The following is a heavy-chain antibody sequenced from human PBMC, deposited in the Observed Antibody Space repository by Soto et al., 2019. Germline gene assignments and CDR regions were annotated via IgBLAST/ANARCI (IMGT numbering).Heavy chain of an antibody. V-gene: IGHV3-21*01. CDR3: ARVDDLLMDV. Sequence: GGSLRLSCAASGFTFSSYSMNWVRQAPGKGLEWVSSISSSSSYIYYADSVKGRFTISRDSAKNSLYLQMNSLRAEDTAVYYCARVDDLLMDVWGKGTTVTVSS. J-gene: IGHJ6*04. CDR2: ISSSSSYI. CDR1: GFTFSSYS.